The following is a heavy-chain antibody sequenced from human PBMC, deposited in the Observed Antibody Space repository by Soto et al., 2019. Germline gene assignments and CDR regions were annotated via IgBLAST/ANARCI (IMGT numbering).Heavy chain of an antibody. J-gene: IGHJ4*02. D-gene: IGHD3-10*01. CDR1: GYPFSNHG. CDR3: ARETMLRGVNDY. CDR2: ISVYTGTT. V-gene: IGHV1-18*01. Sequence: QIQLVQSGAEVKQPGASVKVSCKTSGYPFSNHGITWVRQGPGQGFEWMGWISVYTGTTNYAQKFQGRVTMTTDTSARTAYMELRSLRSDDTAVYFCARETMLRGVNDYWGQGTRVIVSS.